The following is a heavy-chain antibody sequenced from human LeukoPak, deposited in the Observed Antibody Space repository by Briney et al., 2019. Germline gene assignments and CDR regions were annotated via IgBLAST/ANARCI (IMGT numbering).Heavy chain of an antibody. CDR1: GSSFTNYW. D-gene: IGHD6-19*01. V-gene: IGHV5-51*01. CDR3: ARHGRPAYSSGWSDF. CDR2: IYPGDSDT. J-gene: IGHJ5*01. Sequence: PGESLKISCKGSGSSFTNYWIGWVRQMPGKGLEWMGIIYPGDSDTRYSPSFQGQVTISADKSISTAYLQWSSLRASDTAMYFCARHGRPAYSSGWSDFWGQGTLVTVSS.